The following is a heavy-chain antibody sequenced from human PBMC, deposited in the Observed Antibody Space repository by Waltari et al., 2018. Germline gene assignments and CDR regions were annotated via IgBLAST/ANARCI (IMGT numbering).Heavy chain of an antibody. CDR1: GYTFTGYY. V-gene: IGHV1-2*04. CDR3: AREGYCSSTSCLDWFDP. D-gene: IGHD2-2*01. Sequence: HVQLVQSGADVKKPGASVKVSCKASGYTFTGYYMHWVRQAPGQGLEWMGWINPNSGGTNYAQKFQGWVTMTRDTSISTAYMELSRLRSDDTAVYYCAREGYCSSTSCLDWFDPWGQGTLVTVSS. J-gene: IGHJ5*02. CDR2: INPNSGGT.